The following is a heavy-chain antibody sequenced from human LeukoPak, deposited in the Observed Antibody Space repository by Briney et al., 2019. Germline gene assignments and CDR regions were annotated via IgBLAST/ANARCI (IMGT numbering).Heavy chain of an antibody. CDR3: AGGPKKQLIWGRASNGFDP. V-gene: IGHV3-21*01. CDR2: ISSSSSYI. Sequence: GGSLRLSCAGSGFTFSSYSMNWVRQAPGKGLEWVSSISSSSSYIYYADSVKGRFTISRDNAKNSLYLQMNSLRGEDTAVYYCAGGPKKQLIWGRASNGFDPWGQGTLVTVSS. J-gene: IGHJ5*02. CDR1: GFTFSSYS. D-gene: IGHD6-13*01.